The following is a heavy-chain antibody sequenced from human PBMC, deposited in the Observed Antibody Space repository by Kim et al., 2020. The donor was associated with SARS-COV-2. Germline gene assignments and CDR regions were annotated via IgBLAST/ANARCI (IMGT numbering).Heavy chain of an antibody. CDR2: VTSTGATT. D-gene: IGHD6-13*01. J-gene: IGHJ4*02. Sequence: GGSLRLSCATSGFTFSSYAMSWVRQAPGRGLEWVSTVTSTGATTFYADSMKGRFTISRDNSRNTLYLQMNSLRAEDTAVYYCARGYSSIWNSFGDWGQGTLVTVSS. V-gene: IGHV3-23*01. CDR1: GFTFSSYA. CDR3: ARGYSSIWNSFGD.